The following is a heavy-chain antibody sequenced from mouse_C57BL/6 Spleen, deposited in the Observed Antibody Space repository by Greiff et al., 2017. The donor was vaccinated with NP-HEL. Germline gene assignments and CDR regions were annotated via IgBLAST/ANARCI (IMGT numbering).Heavy chain of an antibody. CDR3: ARDRELGYFAY. D-gene: IGHD4-1*01. CDR1: GYSITSGYY. Sequence: EVQLQESGPGLVKPSQSLSLTCSVTGYSITSGYYWNWIRQFPGNKLEWMGYISYDGSNKYNPPPKNRISITRDTSKNQFFLKLNSVTTEDTATYYCARDRELGYFAYWGQGTTLTVSS. CDR2: ISYDGSN. V-gene: IGHV3-6*01. J-gene: IGHJ2*01.